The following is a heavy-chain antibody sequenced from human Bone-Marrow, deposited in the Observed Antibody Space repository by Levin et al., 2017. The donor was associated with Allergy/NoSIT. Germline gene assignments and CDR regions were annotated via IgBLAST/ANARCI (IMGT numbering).Heavy chain of an antibody. Sequence: GESLKISCKASGYTFTSYDINWVRQATGQGLEWMGWMNPNSGNTGYAQKFQGRVTMTRNTSISTAYMELSSLRSEDTAVYYCARGGRRVRDSSGYYFDYWGQGTLVTVSS. CDR2: MNPNSGNT. D-gene: IGHD3-22*01. J-gene: IGHJ4*02. CDR1: GYTFTSYD. V-gene: IGHV1-8*01. CDR3: ARGGRRVRDSSGYYFDY.